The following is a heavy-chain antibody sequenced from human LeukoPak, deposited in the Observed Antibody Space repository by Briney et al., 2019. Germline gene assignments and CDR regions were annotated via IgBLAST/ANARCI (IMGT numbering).Heavy chain of an antibody. CDR3: AKNWGYFDY. V-gene: IGHV3-7*05. D-gene: IGHD7-27*01. Sequence: GGSLRLSCATSGFTFSSYSMTWVRQAPGKGLEWVANIKEDGSEKYYVDSVKGRFTISRDNAENSLYLQMNSLRAEGTAVYYCAKNWGYFDYWGQGILVTVSS. CDR1: GFTFSSYS. CDR2: IKEDGSEK. J-gene: IGHJ4*02.